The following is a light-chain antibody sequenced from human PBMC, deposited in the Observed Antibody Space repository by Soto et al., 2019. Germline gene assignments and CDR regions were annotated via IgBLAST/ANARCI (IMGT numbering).Light chain of an antibody. CDR3: QQYDNWSPET. CDR2: DTS. CDR1: QSVSTN. V-gene: IGKV3D-15*01. J-gene: IGKJ1*01. Sequence: VMTQSPATLSVSPGERAALSCRASQSVSTNLAWYQQKPGQAPRLLIFDTSNRATGIPARFSGSGSGTEFTLTISSLQSEDFAVYYCQQYDNWSPETFGQGTKVDIK.